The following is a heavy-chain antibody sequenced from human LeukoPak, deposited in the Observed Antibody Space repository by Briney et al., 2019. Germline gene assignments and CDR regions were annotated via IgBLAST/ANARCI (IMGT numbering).Heavy chain of an antibody. CDR1: GGTFSSYA. D-gene: IGHD3-10*01. V-gene: IGHV1-69*06. J-gene: IGHJ4*02. Sequence: GSSVKVSCKASGGTFSSYAISWVRQAPGQGLEWMGGIIPIFGTANYAQEFQGRVTITADKSTSTAYMELSSLRSEDTAVYYCAREGGSGSYLDYWGQGTLVTVSS. CDR3: AREGGSGSYLDY. CDR2: IIPIFGTA.